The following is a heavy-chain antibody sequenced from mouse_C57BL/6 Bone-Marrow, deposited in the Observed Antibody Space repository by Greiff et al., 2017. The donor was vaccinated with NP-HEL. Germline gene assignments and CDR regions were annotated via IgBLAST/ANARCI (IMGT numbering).Heavy chain of an antibody. Sequence: VQLQQSGAELAGPWASVKLSCTASGYTFTSYGISWVKQRTGQGLEWIGEIYPRSGNTYYNEKIKGKATLTADKSSGTVYMELRSLTAEDSAVYFCARWSDYWGQGTTLTVSS. CDR3: ARWSDY. CDR2: IYPRSGNT. V-gene: IGHV1-81*01. J-gene: IGHJ2*01. CDR1: GYTFTSYG.